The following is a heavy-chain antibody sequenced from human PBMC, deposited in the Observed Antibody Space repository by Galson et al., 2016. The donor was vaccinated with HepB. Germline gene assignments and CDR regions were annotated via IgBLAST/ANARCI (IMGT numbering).Heavy chain of an antibody. D-gene: IGHD1-26*01. V-gene: IGHV3-7*03. CDR2: INEDGSDK. CDR3: ARAGSVGAVDY. J-gene: IGHJ4*02. Sequence: SLRLSCAASGFSYSIYWMSWVRQAPGKGLEWVANINEDGSDKYYVDSVNGRFTISRDNAKSSLFLQMSSLRAEDTAVYYCARAGSVGAVDYWGQGTLVTVS. CDR1: GFSYSIYW.